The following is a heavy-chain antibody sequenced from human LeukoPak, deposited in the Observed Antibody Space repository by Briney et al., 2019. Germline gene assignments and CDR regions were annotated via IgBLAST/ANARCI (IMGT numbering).Heavy chain of an antibody. J-gene: IGHJ5*02. CDR2: ISAYNGNT. Sequence: ASVKVSCKASGYTFTSYGISWVRQAPGQGLEWMGWISAYNGNTNYAQKLQGRVTTTTDTSTSTAYMELRSLRSDDTAVYYCARDLVVVVPAANKDRWFDPWGQGTLVTVSS. V-gene: IGHV1-18*01. D-gene: IGHD2-2*01. CDR3: ARDLVVVVPAANKDRWFDP. CDR1: GYTFTSYG.